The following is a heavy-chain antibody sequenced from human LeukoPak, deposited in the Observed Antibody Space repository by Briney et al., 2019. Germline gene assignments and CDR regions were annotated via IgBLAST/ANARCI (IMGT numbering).Heavy chain of an antibody. CDR3: ARQAGVGYIAVAGDYFDY. V-gene: IGHV1-18*01. Sequence: ASVKVSCKASGYTFTSYGISWVRQAPGQGLEWMGWISAYNGNTNYAQRVQGRVTMTTDTSTSTAYMELRSLTSDDTAVYYCARQAGVGYIAVAGDYFDYWGQGTLVTVSS. D-gene: IGHD6-13*01. CDR1: GYTFTSYG. J-gene: IGHJ4*02. CDR2: ISAYNGNT.